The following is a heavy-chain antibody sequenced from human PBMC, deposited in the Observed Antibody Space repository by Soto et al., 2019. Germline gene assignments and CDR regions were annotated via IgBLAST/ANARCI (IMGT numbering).Heavy chain of an antibody. Sequence: ASVKVSCKASGYTFTSYAMHWVRQAPGQRLEWMGWINAGNGNTKYSQKFQGRVTITRDTSASTAYMELSSLRSEDTAVYYCARPFRIKLELRDVFDIGGKGTMVTVPS. D-gene: IGHD1-7*01. J-gene: IGHJ3*02. CDR3: ARPFRIKLELRDVFDI. V-gene: IGHV1-3*01. CDR1: GYTFTSYA. CDR2: INAGNGNT.